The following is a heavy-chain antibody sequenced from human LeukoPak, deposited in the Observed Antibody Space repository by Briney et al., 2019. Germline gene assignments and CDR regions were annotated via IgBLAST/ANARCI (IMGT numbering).Heavy chain of an antibody. J-gene: IGHJ4*02. CDR2: INPSGGST. V-gene: IGHV1-46*01. Sequence: ASVKVSCKASGYTFTCYYMHWVRQAPGQGLEWMGIINPSGGSTSYAQKFQGRVTMTRDMSTSTVYMELSSLRSEDTAVYYCARDLGSGYYYVPMYYFDYWGQGTLVTVSS. CDR1: GYTFTCYY. CDR3: ARDLGSGYYYVPMYYFDY. D-gene: IGHD3-22*01.